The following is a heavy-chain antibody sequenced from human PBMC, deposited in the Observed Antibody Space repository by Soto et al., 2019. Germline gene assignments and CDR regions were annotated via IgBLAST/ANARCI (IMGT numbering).Heavy chain of an antibody. Sequence: TSETLSLTCAVYGGSFSGYYWSWIRQPPGKGLEWIGEINHSGSTDYNPSLKSRVTISVDTSKNQFSLKLSSVTAADTAVYYCARAPRMSYYYYGMDVWGQGTTVTSP. J-gene: IGHJ6*02. CDR2: INHSGST. CDR1: GGSFSGYY. V-gene: IGHV4-34*01. D-gene: IGHD2-8*01. CDR3: ARAPRMSYYYYGMDV.